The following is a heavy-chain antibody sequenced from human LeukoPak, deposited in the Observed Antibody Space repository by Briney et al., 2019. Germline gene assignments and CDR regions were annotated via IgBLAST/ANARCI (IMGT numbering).Heavy chain of an antibody. V-gene: IGHV4-59*01. J-gene: IGHJ4*02. CDR1: GGSISSYY. CDR3: ARIEDYGGNSVNY. D-gene: IGHD4-23*01. CDR2: IYYSGST. Sequence: SETLSLTCTVSGGSISSYYWSWIRQPPGKGLEWIGYIYYSGSTNYNPSLKSRVTISVDTSKNQFSLKLSSVTAADTAVYYCARIEDYGGNSVNYWGQGTLVTVSS.